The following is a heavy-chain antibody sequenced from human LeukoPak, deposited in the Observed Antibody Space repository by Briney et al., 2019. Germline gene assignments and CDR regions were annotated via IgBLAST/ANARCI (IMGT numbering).Heavy chain of an antibody. Sequence: ASVKVSCKVSGYTLTELSMHWVRQAAGKGLEWMGGFDPEDGETIYAQKFQGRVTMTEDTSTDTAYMELSSLRSEDTAVYYCATSKVLRFLEWLLPTPFYYGMDVWGQGTTVTVSS. J-gene: IGHJ6*02. D-gene: IGHD3-3*01. CDR3: ATSKVLRFLEWLLPTPFYYGMDV. CDR1: GYTLTELS. V-gene: IGHV1-24*01. CDR2: FDPEDGET.